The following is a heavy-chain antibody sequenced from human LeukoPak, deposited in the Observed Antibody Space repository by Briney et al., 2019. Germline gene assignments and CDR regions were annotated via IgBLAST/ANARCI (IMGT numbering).Heavy chain of an antibody. CDR1: GGTFSSYA. J-gene: IGHJ4*02. CDR3: ARNPIAVAEGYDY. D-gene: IGHD6-19*01. Sequence: ASVKVSCTASGGTFSSYAISWVRQAPGQGLEWMGGIIPIFGTANYAQKFQGRVTITADESTSTAYMELSSLRSEDTAVYYCARNPIAVAEGYDYWGQGTLVTVSS. V-gene: IGHV1-69*13. CDR2: IIPIFGTA.